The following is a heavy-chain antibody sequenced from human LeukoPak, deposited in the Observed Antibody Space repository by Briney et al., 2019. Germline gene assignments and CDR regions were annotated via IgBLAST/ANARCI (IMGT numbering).Heavy chain of an antibody. CDR1: GFSLSTSGMC. J-gene: IGHJ6*02. CDR3: ARIRGTMGSRGPVDYYYGMDV. Sequence: SGPTLVNPTQTLTLTCTFSGFSLSTSGMCVSWIRQPPGKALEWLARIDWDDDKYYSTSLKTRLTISKDTSKNQVVLTMTNMDPVDTATYYCARIRGTMGSRGPVDYYYGMDVWGQGTTVTVSS. CDR2: IDWDDDK. D-gene: IGHD3-10*01. V-gene: IGHV2-70*11.